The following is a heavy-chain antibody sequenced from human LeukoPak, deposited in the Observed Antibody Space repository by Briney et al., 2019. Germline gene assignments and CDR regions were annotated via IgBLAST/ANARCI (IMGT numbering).Heavy chain of an antibody. V-gene: IGHV4-38-2*01. Sequence: PSETLSLTCAVSGYSISSGYYWGWIRQPPGKGLGWIGSIYHSGSTYYNPSLKSRVTISVDTSKNQFSLKLSSVTAADTAVYYCARNRGRAAAGPGGYYYYYMDVWGKGTTVTVSS. CDR1: GYSISSGYY. D-gene: IGHD6-13*01. J-gene: IGHJ6*03. CDR3: ARNRGRAAAGPGGYYYYYMDV. CDR2: IYHSGST.